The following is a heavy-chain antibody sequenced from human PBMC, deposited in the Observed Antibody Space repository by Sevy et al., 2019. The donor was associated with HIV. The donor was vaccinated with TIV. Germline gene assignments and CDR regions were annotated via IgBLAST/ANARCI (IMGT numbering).Heavy chain of an antibody. CDR2: IIPIFGTA. Sequence: ASVKVSCKTSGGTFSSYAISWVRQAPGQGLEWMGGIIPIFGTANYAQKFQGRVTITEDESTSTAYMDLGSLGSEDTAVYCCAGGSGSKTWFDPWGQGTLVTVSS. D-gene: IGHD5-12*01. J-gene: IGHJ5*02. CDR1: GGTFSSYA. V-gene: IGHV1-69*13. CDR3: AGGSGSKTWFDP.